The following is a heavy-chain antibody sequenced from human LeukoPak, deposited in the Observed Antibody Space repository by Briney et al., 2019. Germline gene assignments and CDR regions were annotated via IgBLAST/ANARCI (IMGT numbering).Heavy chain of an antibody. J-gene: IGHJ6*02. CDR1: GYTFTGYY. V-gene: IGHV1-18*04. D-gene: IGHD3-10*01. CDR3: ARDGSLSSSGYYYGMDV. CDR2: ISGYNGNT. Sequence: ASVKVSCKASGYTFTGYYMHWVRQAPGQGLEWVGWISGYNGNTNYAQKFQGRVTMTTDTSTSTAYMELRSLRSDDTAVFYCARDGSLSSSGYYYGMDVWGQGTTVTVSS.